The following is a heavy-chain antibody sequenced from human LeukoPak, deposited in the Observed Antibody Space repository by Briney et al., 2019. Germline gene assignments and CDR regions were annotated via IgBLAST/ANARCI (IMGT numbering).Heavy chain of an antibody. Sequence: GGSLRLSCAASGFAFSSYGMHWVRQAPGKGLEWVAVTWHDGSNKYYADSVKGRFTISRDNSKNTLYLQMNSLRAEDTAVYYCTRDQGDHWGQGTLVTVSS. J-gene: IGHJ4*02. CDR1: GFAFSSYG. V-gene: IGHV3-33*01. CDR2: TWHDGSNK. CDR3: TRDQGDH.